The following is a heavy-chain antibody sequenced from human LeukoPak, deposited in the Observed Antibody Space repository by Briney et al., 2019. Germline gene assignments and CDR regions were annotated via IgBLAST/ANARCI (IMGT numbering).Heavy chain of an antibody. V-gene: IGHV3-74*01. CDR2: INSDGINT. J-gene: IGHJ4*02. D-gene: IGHD5-24*01. CDR1: GFTFSNYW. CDR3: ARGGDGNRRDFDY. Sequence: GGSLRLSCAASGFTFSNYWMHWVRQAPGKGLVWVSRINSDGINTSYADSVKGRFTISRDNAKNTLNLQMNSLRAEDTAVYYCARGGDGNRRDFDYWGQGTLVTVSS.